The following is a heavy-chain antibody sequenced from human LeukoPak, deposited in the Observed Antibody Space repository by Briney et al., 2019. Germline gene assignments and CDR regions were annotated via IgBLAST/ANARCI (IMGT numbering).Heavy chain of an antibody. CDR1: GFTFSSYE. CDR2: ISSSGSTI. Sequence: GGSLRLSCAASGFTFSSYEMNWVRQAPGKGLEWVSYISSSGSTIYYADSVRGRFTISRDNAKNSLYLQMNSLRAEDTAVYYCAELGITMIGGVWGKGTSVTISS. D-gene: IGHD3-10*02. V-gene: IGHV3-48*03. J-gene: IGHJ6*04. CDR3: AELGITMIGGV.